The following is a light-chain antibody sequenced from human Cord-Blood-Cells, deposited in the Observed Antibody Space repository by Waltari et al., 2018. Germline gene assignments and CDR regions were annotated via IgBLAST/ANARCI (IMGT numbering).Light chain of an antibody. J-gene: IGLJ1*01. V-gene: IGLV1-44*01. CDR3: AAWDDSLNGPV. Sequence: QSVLTQPPSASGTPGQRVTIPCSGSTSNIGSNTVNWYQQLPGTAPKLLSYSNNQRPSGVPDRFSGSKSGTSASLAISGLQSEDEADYYCAAWDDSLNGPVFGTGTKVTVL. CDR2: SNN. CDR1: TSNIGSNT.